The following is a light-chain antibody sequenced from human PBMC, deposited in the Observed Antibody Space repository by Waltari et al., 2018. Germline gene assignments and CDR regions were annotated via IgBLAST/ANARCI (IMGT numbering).Light chain of an antibody. CDR2: EGS. Sequence: QSALTQPASASGSPGQSITISCTGTSSDVGSYNLVSWYQQHPGKAPKLMIYEGSKRPSGVSNRVSGSKSGNAASLTISGLQAEAEADYYCCSYAGSSTWVFGGGTKLTVL. CDR3: CSYAGSSTWV. V-gene: IGLV2-23*01. J-gene: IGLJ2*01. CDR1: SSDVGSYNL.